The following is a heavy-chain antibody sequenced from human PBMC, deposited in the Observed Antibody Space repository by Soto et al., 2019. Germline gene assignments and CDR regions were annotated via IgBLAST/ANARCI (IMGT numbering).Heavy chain of an antibody. Sequence: SVKVSCKASGGTFSSYAISWVRQAPGQGLEWMGGIIPIFGTANYAQKFQGRVTITADESTSTAYMELSSLRSEDTAVYYCARGRGSIAARPYWFDPWGQGTLVTVSS. CDR2: IIPIFGTA. CDR1: GGTFSSYA. D-gene: IGHD6-6*01. J-gene: IGHJ5*02. V-gene: IGHV1-69*13. CDR3: ARGRGSIAARPYWFDP.